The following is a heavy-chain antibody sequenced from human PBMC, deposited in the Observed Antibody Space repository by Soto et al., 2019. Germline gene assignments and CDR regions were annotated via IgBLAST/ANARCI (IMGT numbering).Heavy chain of an antibody. D-gene: IGHD5-18*01. V-gene: IGHV3-30*18. CDR1: GFMFRTYG. CDR2: ISYDGSRI. CDR3: VKGDMDTAIAMAFEY. J-gene: IGHJ4*02. Sequence: HVQLVESGGGVVQPGRSLRLSCAASGFMFRTYGMHWVRQAPGKGLEWVAVISYDGSRIYYGDSVKGRFTVSRANSKRTLYLQMNSLRPEDTAMYYCVKGDMDTAIAMAFEYWGQGTLVRVSS.